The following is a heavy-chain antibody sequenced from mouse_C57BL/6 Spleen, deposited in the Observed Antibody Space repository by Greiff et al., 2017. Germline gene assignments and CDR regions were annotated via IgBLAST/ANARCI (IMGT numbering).Heavy chain of an antibody. CDR2: INPGSGGT. V-gene: IGHV1-54*01. Sequence: VQLQQSGAELVRPGTSVKVSCKASGYAFTNYLIEWVKQRPGQGLEWIGVINPGSGGTNYNEKFKGKATLTADKSSSTAYMQLSSLTSEDSAVYFCARRNYYGNYVDYWGQGTTLTVSS. CDR1: GYAFTNYL. CDR3: ARRNYYGNYVDY. J-gene: IGHJ2*01. D-gene: IGHD2-1*01.